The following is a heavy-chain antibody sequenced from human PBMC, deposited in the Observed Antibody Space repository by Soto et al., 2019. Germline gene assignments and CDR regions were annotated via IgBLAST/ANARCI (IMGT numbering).Heavy chain of an antibody. CDR2: MYPGDSET. D-gene: IGHD5-18*01. Sequence: GESLKISCKGSGYSFTNYWVAWVRQMHGKGLEWMGLMYPGDSETRYSPSFQGHVTISADKSVTTAYLQWSSLKASDTAIYYCARGGYTDGVLYLDYWGPGTQVTV. J-gene: IGHJ4*02. CDR3: ARGGYTDGVLYLDY. CDR1: GYSFTNYW. V-gene: IGHV5-51*01.